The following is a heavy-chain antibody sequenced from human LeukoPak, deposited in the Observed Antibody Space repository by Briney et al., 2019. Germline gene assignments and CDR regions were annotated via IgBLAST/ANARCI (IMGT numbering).Heavy chain of an antibody. D-gene: IGHD5-12*01. Sequence: SVKVSCKASGYTFTSYGISWVRQAPGQGLEWMGRIIPILGIANYAQKFQGRVTITADKSTSTAYMELSSLRSEDTAVYYCARVGYSGYDFDYWGQGTLVTVSS. CDR3: ARVGYSGYDFDY. V-gene: IGHV1-69*04. CDR1: GYTFTSYG. CDR2: IIPILGIA. J-gene: IGHJ4*02.